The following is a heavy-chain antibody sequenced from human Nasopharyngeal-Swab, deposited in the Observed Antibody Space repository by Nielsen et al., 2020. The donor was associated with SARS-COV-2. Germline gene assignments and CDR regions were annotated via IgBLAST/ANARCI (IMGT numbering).Heavy chain of an antibody. D-gene: IGHD5-12*01. J-gene: IGHJ4*02. V-gene: IGHV4-34*01. CDR3: SSGRVVYGGYDPRTPRHYLNY. CDR2: INHSGIT. CDR1: GGSFSDYS. Sequence: SETLSLTCAVSGGSFSDYSWSWIRQSPGKGLECIGEINHSGITNYNPSLKSRVTISVDTAKNHLSLTLTSVTAADTAVYFCSSGRVVYGGYDPRTPRHYLNYWGQGTQVTVSP.